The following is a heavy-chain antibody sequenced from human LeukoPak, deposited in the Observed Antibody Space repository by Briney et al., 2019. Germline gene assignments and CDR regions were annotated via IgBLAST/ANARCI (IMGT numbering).Heavy chain of an antibody. V-gene: IGHV3-48*01. J-gene: IGHJ4*02. CDR3: AKDPRSGRLDY. CDR1: GFTFSSYS. D-gene: IGHD1-26*01. Sequence: GGSLRLSCAASGFTFSSYSMNWVRQAPGKGLEWVSYISSSSSTIHYADSVKGRFTISRDNSKNTLYLQMNSLRAEDTAVYYCAKDPRSGRLDYWGQGTLVTVSS. CDR2: ISSSSSTI.